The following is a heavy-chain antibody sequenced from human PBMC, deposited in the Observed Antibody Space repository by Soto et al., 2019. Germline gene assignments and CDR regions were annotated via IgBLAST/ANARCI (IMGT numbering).Heavy chain of an antibody. CDR2: IYWDDDK. J-gene: IGHJ6*02. CDR3: AHDNVDYYYGS. D-gene: IGHD3-10*01. Sequence: GPKLGNHERTLTLDCTSPGLSLHKRGEGVGWIRQPPGKALEWLALIYWDDDKRYSPSLKSRLTITKDTSKNQVVLTMTNMDPVDTATYYCAHDNVDYYYGSWGQGTTVTVSS. CDR1: GLSLHKRGEG. V-gene: IGHV2-5*02.